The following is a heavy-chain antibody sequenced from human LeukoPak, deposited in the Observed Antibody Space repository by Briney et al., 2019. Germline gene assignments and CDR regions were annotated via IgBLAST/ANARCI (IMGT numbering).Heavy chain of an antibody. D-gene: IGHD3-22*01. V-gene: IGHV3-30*09. CDR3: ARELLYDSSGYYSHYFDY. J-gene: IGHJ4*02. Sequence: GGSLRLFCAASGFTFSSYAMHWVRQAPGKGLEWVAVISYDGSNKYYADSVKGRFAISRDNSKNTLYLQMNSLRAEDTAVYYCARELLYDSSGYYSHYFDYWGQGALVTVSS. CDR1: GFTFSSYA. CDR2: ISYDGSNK.